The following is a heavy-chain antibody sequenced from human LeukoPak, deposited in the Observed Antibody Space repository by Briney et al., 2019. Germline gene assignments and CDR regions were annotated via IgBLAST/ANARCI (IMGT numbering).Heavy chain of an antibody. CDR1: GFTFSSYG. CDR2: IWYDGSNK. CDR3: ARGPESGSYYKYDY. V-gene: IGHV3-33*01. J-gene: IGHJ4*02. D-gene: IGHD1-26*01. Sequence: GGSLRLSCAASGFTFSSYGMHWVRQAPGKGLEWVAVIWYDGSNKYYADSVKGRFTISRDNFKNTLYLQMNSLRAEDTAVYYCARGPESGSYYKYDYWGQGTLVTVSS.